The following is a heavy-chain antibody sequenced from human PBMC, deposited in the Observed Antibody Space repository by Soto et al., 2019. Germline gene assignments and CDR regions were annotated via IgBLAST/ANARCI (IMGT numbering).Heavy chain of an antibody. D-gene: IGHD3-22*01. CDR3: ASGYYDSSGYSIDN. V-gene: IGHV1-69*13. CDR2: LVLILGTA. Sequence: SVKVSCKASGGTFSSFAISWVRQAPGQGLEWLGGLVLILGTANYAQKFQGRVTFTADDSTSTAFMEVSGLRSEDTAVYFCASGYYDSSGYSIDNWGQGTQVTVSS. J-gene: IGHJ4*02. CDR1: GGTFSSFA.